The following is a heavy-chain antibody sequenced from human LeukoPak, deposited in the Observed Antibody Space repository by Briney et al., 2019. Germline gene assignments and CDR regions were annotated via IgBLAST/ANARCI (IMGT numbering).Heavy chain of an antibody. V-gene: IGHV1-2*02. J-gene: IGHJ4*02. CDR1: GYTFTGYY. CDR2: INPNSGGT. CDR3: ARSPHILTGENFDY. Sequence: PRASVKVSCKASGYTFTGYYMHWVRQAPGQGLEWMGWINPNSGGTNYAQKFQDRVSMTRDTSISTAYMQLSRLRSGDTAVYFCARSPHILTGENFDYWGQGTLLTVSS. D-gene: IGHD3-9*01.